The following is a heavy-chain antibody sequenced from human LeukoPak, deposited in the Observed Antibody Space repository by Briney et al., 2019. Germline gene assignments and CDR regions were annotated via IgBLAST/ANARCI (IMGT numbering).Heavy chain of an antibody. V-gene: IGHV3-9*01. CDR3: AKGTYYYDSSGYYYEDY. Sequence: GGSLRLSCAASGFTFDDYAMHWVRQAPGKGLEWVSGISWNGGSIGYADSVKGRFTISRDNAKNSLYLQMNSLRAEDTALYYCAKGTYYYDSSGYYYEDYWGQGTLVTVSS. CDR1: GFTFDDYA. D-gene: IGHD3-22*01. CDR2: ISWNGGSI. J-gene: IGHJ4*02.